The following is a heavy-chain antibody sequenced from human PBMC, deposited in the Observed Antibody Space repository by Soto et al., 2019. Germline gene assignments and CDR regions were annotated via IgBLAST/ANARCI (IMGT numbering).Heavy chain of an antibody. CDR3: ARGVEGTPLSVFDI. V-gene: IGHV3-7*01. CDR1: GFTFSSYW. J-gene: IGHJ3*02. D-gene: IGHD1-26*01. CDR2: IKQDGSEK. Sequence: PGGSLRLSCAASGFTFSSYWMSWVRQAPGKGLEWVANIKQDGSEKYYVDSVKGRFTISRDNAKNSLYLQMNSLRAEDTAVYSCARGVEGTPLSVFDIWAQGTMVTVSS.